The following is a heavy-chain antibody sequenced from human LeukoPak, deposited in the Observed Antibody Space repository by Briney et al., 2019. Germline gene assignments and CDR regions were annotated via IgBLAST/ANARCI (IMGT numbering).Heavy chain of an antibody. D-gene: IGHD3-10*01. J-gene: IGHJ4*02. CDR1: GFTFSYAW. CDR3: TTDIDYYGSGTYYNNLC. CDR2: VKSKTHGGTT. V-gene: IGHV3-15*01. Sequence: PGGSLRLSCAASGFTFSYAWMNWVRQAPGKGLEWVGRVKSKTHGGTTDYAAPVKGRFTISRDDSKNTLYLQMNSLKTEDTAVYYCTTDIDYYGSGTYYNNLCWGQGTLVTVSS.